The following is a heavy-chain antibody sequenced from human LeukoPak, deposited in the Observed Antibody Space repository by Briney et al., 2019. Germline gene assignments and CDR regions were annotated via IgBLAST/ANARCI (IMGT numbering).Heavy chain of an antibody. Sequence: PSETLSLTCTVSGGSISSYYWSWIRQPPGKGLEWIGYIYYSGSTNYNPSLTSRVAISVGTSKNQFSLKLSSVTAADTAVYYCARHGGGYCSGGSCPPGGWFDPWGQGTLVTVSS. D-gene: IGHD2-15*01. J-gene: IGHJ5*02. CDR3: ARHGGGYCSGGSCPPGGWFDP. CDR1: GGSISSYY. V-gene: IGHV4-59*08. CDR2: IYYSGST.